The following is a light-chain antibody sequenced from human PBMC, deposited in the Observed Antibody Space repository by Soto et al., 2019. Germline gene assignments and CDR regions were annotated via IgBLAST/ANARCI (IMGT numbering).Light chain of an antibody. J-gene: IGKJ4*01. Sequence: EIVLTQSPGTLSLSPGERATLSCRASQSVSSSYLAWYQQKPGQAPRLLIYGASSRATGIPDRVSGSGSGTAFTLTISRLEPEDFAVYYCQQYGSSPTFGGGTKVEIK. CDR3: QQYGSSPT. CDR1: QSVSSSY. V-gene: IGKV3-20*01. CDR2: GAS.